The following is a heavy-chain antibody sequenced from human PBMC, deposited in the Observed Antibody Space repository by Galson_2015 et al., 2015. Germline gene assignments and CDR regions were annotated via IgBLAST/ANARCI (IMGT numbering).Heavy chain of an antibody. CDR2: ISGSGGST. J-gene: IGHJ4*02. V-gene: IGHV3-23*01. Sequence: SLRLSCAASGFTFSSYAMSWVRQAPGKGLEWVSAISGSGGSTYYADSVKGRFTISRDNSKNTLYLQMNSLRAEDTAVYYCARLDIVVVVAATTTDYWGQGTLVTVSS. D-gene: IGHD2-15*01. CDR3: ARLDIVVVVAATTTDY. CDR1: GFTFSSYA.